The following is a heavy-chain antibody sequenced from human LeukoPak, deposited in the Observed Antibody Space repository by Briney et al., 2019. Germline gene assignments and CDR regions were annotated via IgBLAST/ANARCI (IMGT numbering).Heavy chain of an antibody. Sequence: GGSLRFSCAASGFTFSDYYMSWLRQAPGEGLEWVLYISSSCSTIYYADSVKGRFTISRDNAKNSLYLQMNSLRAEDTPVYSCARVSESGVDTAMEIAYWGQGTLLTASS. V-gene: IGHV3-11*04. CDR1: GFTFSDYY. CDR3: ARVSESGVDTAMEIAY. J-gene: IGHJ4*02. D-gene: IGHD5-18*01. CDR2: ISSSCSTI.